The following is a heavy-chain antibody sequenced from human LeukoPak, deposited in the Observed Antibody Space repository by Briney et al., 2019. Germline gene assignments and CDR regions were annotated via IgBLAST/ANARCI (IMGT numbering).Heavy chain of an antibody. CDR3: ARASYSYDINGWVPFDY. J-gene: IGHJ4*02. V-gene: IGHV4-34*01. CDR2: INHSGRT. CDR1: GGSFSGYY. D-gene: IGHD3-22*01. Sequence: SETLSLTCAVYGGSFSGYYWSWIRQPPGKGLEWIGEINHSGRTNYNPSLKSRVTISGDTSKNQFSLRLSSVTAADTAVYYCARASYSYDINGWVPFDYWGQGTLVTVSS.